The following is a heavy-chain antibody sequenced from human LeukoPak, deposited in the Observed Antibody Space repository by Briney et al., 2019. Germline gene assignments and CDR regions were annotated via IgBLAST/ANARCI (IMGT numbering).Heavy chain of an antibody. D-gene: IGHD3-10*01. CDR2: FHTAGDT. CDR1: GYTFSNYD. J-gene: IGHJ4*02. Sequence: PGGPLRLSCAASGYTFSNYDMHWVRQATGKGLEWVSAFHTAGDTHYSGSVKGRFTISRDNSKNTLYLQMNSLRAEDTAVYYCARDRNLLWFGELSYYFDYWGQGTLVTVSS. V-gene: IGHV3-13*01. CDR3: ARDRNLLWFGELSYYFDY.